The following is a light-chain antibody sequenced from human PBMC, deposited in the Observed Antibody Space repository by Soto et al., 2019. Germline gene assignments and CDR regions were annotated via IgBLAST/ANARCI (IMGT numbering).Light chain of an antibody. V-gene: IGKV3-20*01. CDR3: QHDSRSPT. CDR2: GAS. Sequence: EIVLTQSPGTLSLFPGERATLSCRASQSLTTRYLAWYQQKPGQAPRLLIYGASSKATGIPDRFSGCGSGKDISLTISRLRHEDVAVYSCQHDSRSPTFGQGTKVEIK. CDR1: QSLTTRY. J-gene: IGKJ5*01.